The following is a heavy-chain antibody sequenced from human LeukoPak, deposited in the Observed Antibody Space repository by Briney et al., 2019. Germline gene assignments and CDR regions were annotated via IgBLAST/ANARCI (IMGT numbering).Heavy chain of an antibody. CDR1: GYTFTSYA. J-gene: IGHJ4*02. CDR2: INTNTGNP. Sequence: ASVKVSCKASGYTFTSYAMNWVRQAPGQGLEWMGWINTNTGNPTYAQGFTGRSVFSLDTSVSTAYLQISSLKAEDTAVYYCASTMTTVTTAGMGYWGQGTLVTVSS. D-gene: IGHD4-17*01. CDR3: ASTMTTVTTAGMGY. V-gene: IGHV7-4-1*02.